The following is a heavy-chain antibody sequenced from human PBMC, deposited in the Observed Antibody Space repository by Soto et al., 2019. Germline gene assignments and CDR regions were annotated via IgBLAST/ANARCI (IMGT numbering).Heavy chain of an antibody. CDR2: IYYSGST. Sequence: SEPLSLTCTVSGGSISSIGCFWGWNRQPPGKGLEWIGNIYYSGSTNYNPSLKSRVTISVDTSKNQFSLKLSSVTAADTAVYYCARRYGGCFDYWGQGTLVTVSS. D-gene: IGHD4-17*01. CDR3: ARRYGGCFDY. J-gene: IGHJ4*02. CDR1: GGSISSIGCF. V-gene: IGHV4-39*07.